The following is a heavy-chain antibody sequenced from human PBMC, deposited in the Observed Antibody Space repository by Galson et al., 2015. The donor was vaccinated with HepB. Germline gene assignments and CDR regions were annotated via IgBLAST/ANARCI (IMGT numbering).Heavy chain of an antibody. Sequence: SVKVSCKASTYSFTSYGISWVRQAPGRGLEWMGWISAYNGNTNYAQKLQGRVTMTTDTSTSTAYMELRSLRSDDTAVYYCARDLVGKYGAKFEYFYGMDVWGQGTTVTVSS. CDR3: ARDLVGKYGAKFEYFYGMDV. CDR2: ISAYNGNT. V-gene: IGHV1-18*01. CDR1: TYSFTSYG. J-gene: IGHJ6*02. D-gene: IGHD4-23*01.